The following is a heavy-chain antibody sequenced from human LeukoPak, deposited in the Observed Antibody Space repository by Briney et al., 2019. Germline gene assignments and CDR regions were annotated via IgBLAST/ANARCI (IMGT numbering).Heavy chain of an antibody. CDR3: ARAEWERIIDY. CDR1: GGSISGYY. D-gene: IGHD1-26*01. V-gene: IGHV4-59*01. Sequence: SETLSLTCTVSGGSISGYYWSWIWQPPGKGLEWIGYIYYNGNTNYNPSLVSRVTISVDTSKNQFSLELSSVTAADAAVYYCARAEWERIIDYWGQG. J-gene: IGHJ4*02. CDR2: IYYNGNT.